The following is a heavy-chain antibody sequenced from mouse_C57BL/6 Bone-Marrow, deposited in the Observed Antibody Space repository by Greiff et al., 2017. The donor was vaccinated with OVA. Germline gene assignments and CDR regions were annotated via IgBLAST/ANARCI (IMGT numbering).Heavy chain of an antibody. CDR2: ILPGSGST. J-gene: IGHJ2*01. CDR1: GYTFTGYW. CDR3: ASEGYYGSSYDYFDY. D-gene: IGHD1-1*01. V-gene: IGHV1-9*01. Sequence: VQLQQSGAELMKPGASVKLSCKATGYTFTGYWIEWVKQRPGHGLEWIGEILPGSGSTNYNEKFKGKATFTADTSSNTAYMQLSSLTTEDSAIXYCASEGYYGSSYDYFDYWGQGTTLTVSS.